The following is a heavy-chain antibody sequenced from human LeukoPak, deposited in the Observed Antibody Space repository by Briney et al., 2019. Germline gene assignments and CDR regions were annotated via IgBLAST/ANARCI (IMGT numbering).Heavy chain of an antibody. Sequence: GGSLRLSCAASGFTFSSYWMSWVRQAPGKGLEWVANIKQDGGEKYYVDSVKGRFTISRDNSKDTLYLQLDSLRAEDTAMYYCASPAAGTNSDYWGQGTLVTVSS. V-gene: IGHV3-7*05. CDR2: IKQDGGEK. J-gene: IGHJ4*02. D-gene: IGHD6-13*01. CDR1: GFTFSSYW. CDR3: ASPAAGTNSDY.